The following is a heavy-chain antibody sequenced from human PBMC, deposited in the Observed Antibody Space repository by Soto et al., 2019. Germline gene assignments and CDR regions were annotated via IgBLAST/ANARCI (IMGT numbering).Heavy chain of an antibody. CDR1: GFTFSTYA. V-gene: IGHV3-23*01. J-gene: IGHJ4*02. Sequence: GGSRRLSCAASGFTFSTYAVHWIRQAPGKGLEWVSTISGSGVTTYYADSVKGRFAISRENSNNTLYLQMNSLRAEDTALYYCAKSHRVQPQFTDYWGQGT. CDR3: AKSHRVQPQFTDY. D-gene: IGHD6-13*01. CDR2: ISGSGVTT.